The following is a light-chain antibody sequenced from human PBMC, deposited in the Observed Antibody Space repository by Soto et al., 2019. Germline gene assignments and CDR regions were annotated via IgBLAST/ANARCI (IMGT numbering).Light chain of an antibody. CDR2: DNY. V-gene: IGLV1-51*01. CDR1: SSNIGNNY. Sequence: QSVLTQPPSVSAAPGQNVTISCSGTSSNIGNNYVSWYQHLPGTAPRILIYDNYKRPSGIPDRFSGFKSGTSATLGITGLQTGDEADYYCGTWDTSLRVFDVFGSGTKLTVL. J-gene: IGLJ1*01. CDR3: GTWDTSLRVFDV.